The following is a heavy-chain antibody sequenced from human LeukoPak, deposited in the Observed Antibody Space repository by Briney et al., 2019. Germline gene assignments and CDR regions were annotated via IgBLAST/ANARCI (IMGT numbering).Heavy chain of an antibody. CDR3: ARWVAGPFDY. V-gene: IGHV4-59*01. J-gene: IGHJ4*02. CDR2: IYYSGST. CDR1: GGSISSYY. Sequence: SETLSLTCTVSGGSISSYYWSWIRQPPGKGLEWIGYIYYSGSTNYNPPLKSRVTISVGTSKNQFSLKLSSVTAADTAVYYCARWVAGPFDYWGQGTLVTVSS. D-gene: IGHD6-19*01.